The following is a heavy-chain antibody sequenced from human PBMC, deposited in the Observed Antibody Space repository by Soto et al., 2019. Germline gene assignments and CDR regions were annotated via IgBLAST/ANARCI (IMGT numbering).Heavy chain of an antibody. J-gene: IGHJ4*02. D-gene: IGHD1-26*01. Sequence: QVQLVQSGAEVKKPGASVKVSCKASGYTFNTYNMYWVRQAPGQGLEWMGVINPSIGSTNYAQKFQGRVIMTRDTSPSTVYMELSTLRSDDTAVYYCARPYSGSRLDYWGQGTLVTVSS. CDR3: ARPYSGSRLDY. CDR1: GYTFNTYN. V-gene: IGHV1-46*02. CDR2: INPSIGST.